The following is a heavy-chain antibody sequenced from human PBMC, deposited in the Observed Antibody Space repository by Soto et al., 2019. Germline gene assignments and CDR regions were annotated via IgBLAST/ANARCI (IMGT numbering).Heavy chain of an antibody. J-gene: IGHJ4*02. CDR1: GGSISSYY. CDR3: ARAAHDSSGYYMDY. Sequence: SETLSLTCTVTGGSISSYYWSWIRQTPGKGLEWIGYIYYSGSANYHPSHKSRVTISVDTSKNQFSLKLSSVTAADTAVYYCARAAHDSSGYYMDYWGQGTLVTVSS. V-gene: IGHV4-59*12. D-gene: IGHD3-22*01. CDR2: IYYSGSA.